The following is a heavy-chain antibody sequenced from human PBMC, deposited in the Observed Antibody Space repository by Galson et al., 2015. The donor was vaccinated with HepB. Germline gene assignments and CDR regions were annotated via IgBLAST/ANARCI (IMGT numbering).Heavy chain of an antibody. Sequence: SLRLSCAASGFTFRSYVMHWVRQAPGKGLEWVAVISYDGSKKYYRDSVKGRFTISRDNSKNTLSLQMSSLRTEDTAVYYCARDYRVTMGRGVIITYAFDFWGQGTMVTVSS. D-gene: IGHD3-10*01. J-gene: IGHJ3*01. CDR1: GFTFRSYV. CDR3: ARDYRVTMGRGVIITYAFDF. V-gene: IGHV3-30*04. CDR2: ISYDGSKK.